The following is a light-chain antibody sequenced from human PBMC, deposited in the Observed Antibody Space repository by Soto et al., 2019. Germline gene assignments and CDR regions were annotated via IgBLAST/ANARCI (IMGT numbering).Light chain of an antibody. CDR2: DAS. CDR1: QSVSSY. CDR3: QQRSNWPSLT. V-gene: IGKV3-11*01. J-gene: IGKJ4*02. Sequence: EIVLTQSPATLSLSPGESATLSCRASQSVSSYLAWYQQKPGQAPRLLIYDASNRATGIPARFSGSGSGTDFTLTISSLEPEDCAVYYCQQRSNWPSLTFGGGTKV.